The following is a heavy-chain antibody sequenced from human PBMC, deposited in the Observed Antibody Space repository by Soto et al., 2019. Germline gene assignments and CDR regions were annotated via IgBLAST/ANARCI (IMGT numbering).Heavy chain of an antibody. V-gene: IGHV1-69*06. CDR2: IIPVFGTA. D-gene: IGHD5-18*01. CDR1: GDSFGSYA. Sequence: QVQLVQSGAEVKKPGSSVKVSCKASGDSFGSYAISWVRQAPGQGLEWMGGIIPVFGTANYAQKFQGRVTMTADKSTSTVNMQLSSLRSEDTAVYYCARGDTAMVRGYYYFGMDVWGQGTTVTVSS. CDR3: ARGDTAMVRGYYYFGMDV. J-gene: IGHJ6*02.